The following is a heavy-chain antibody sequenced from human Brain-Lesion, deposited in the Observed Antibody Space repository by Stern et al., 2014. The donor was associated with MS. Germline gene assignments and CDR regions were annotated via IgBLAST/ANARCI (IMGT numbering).Heavy chain of an antibody. CDR1: GASISNTQW. CDR3: ARDPRRGGLSGYYHGMDV. Sequence: VQLVQSGPGLVKPSGTLSLTCAVSGASISNTQWWTWVRQSPGKGLEWIGEIYQSGSANCNPSLRSRVTISVDRSKNSFPLKLNSGTAADTAAYYCARDPRRGGLSGYYHGMDVWGQGTTVTVSS. CDR2: IYQSGSA. J-gene: IGHJ6*02. V-gene: IGHV4-4*02. D-gene: IGHD3-10*01.